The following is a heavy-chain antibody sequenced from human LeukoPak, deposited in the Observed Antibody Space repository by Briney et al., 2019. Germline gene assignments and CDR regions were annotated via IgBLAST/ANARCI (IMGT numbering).Heavy chain of an antibody. Sequence: GGSLRLSCVASGFTFSSYWMHWVRQDPRKGLVWVSRISGDGRNINYADSVRGSFTISRDNAKNTLHLQMNTLRVEDTAVYYCTRDLMDYDVSTGLHHYYMDVWGQGTTVTVSS. J-gene: IGHJ6*02. CDR1: GFTFSSYW. D-gene: IGHD3-9*01. CDR2: ISGDGRNI. CDR3: TRDLMDYDVSTGLHHYYMDV. V-gene: IGHV3-74*01.